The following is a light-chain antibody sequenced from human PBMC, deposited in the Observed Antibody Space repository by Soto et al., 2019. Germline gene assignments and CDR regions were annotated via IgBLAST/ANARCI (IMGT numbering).Light chain of an antibody. Sequence: EIVMTQSPATLSVSPGERATLSCRASQSVSSNLAWYQQKPGQAPRLLIYGASTRATGIPARFSGSGSGTEFAITISSMQSEDFAVYYCQQYNNWPPVTFGQGTRLEIK. CDR2: GAS. CDR1: QSVSSN. CDR3: QQYNNWPPVT. J-gene: IGKJ5*01. V-gene: IGKV3-15*01.